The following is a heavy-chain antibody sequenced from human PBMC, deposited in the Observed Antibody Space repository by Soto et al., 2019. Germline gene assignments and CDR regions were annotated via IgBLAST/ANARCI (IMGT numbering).Heavy chain of an antibody. Sequence: PSETLSLTCTVSGGSISSGGYYWSWIRQHPGKGLEWIGYIYYSGSTYYNPSLKSRVTISVDTSKNQFSLKLSSVTAADTAVYYCAREAFPGGYDFRRGLLAYWGQGTLVTVSS. V-gene: IGHV4-31*03. CDR3: AREAFPGGYDFRRGLLAY. CDR2: IYYSGST. J-gene: IGHJ4*02. D-gene: IGHD3-3*01. CDR1: GGSISSGGYY.